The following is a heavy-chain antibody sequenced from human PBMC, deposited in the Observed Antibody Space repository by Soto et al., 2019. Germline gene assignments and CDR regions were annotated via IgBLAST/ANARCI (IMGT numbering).Heavy chain of an antibody. Sequence: SVNVSFKASGGTFSSYAISWVRQAPGQGLEFMGGIIPIFGTANYAQKFQGRVTITADESKSTAYMELSSLRSEDTAVYYCARVAYAWHKGSSGYYAFDPWGQVALVTVSS. CDR2: IIPIFGTA. CDR3: ARVAYAWHKGSSGYYAFDP. J-gene: IGHJ5*02. D-gene: IGHD3-22*01. CDR1: GGTFSSYA. V-gene: IGHV1-69*13.